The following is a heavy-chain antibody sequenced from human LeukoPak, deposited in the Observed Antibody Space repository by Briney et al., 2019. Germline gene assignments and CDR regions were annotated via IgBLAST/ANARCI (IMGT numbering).Heavy chain of an antibody. V-gene: IGHV4-39*07. J-gene: IGHJ4*02. D-gene: IGHD3-9*01. CDR2: IYDSGST. Sequence: SETLSLTCTVSGGSIRSSYYYWGWIRQPPGKGLEWIGSIYDSGSTNYNPSLKSRVTISVDTSKNQFSLKLSSVTAADTAVYYCARGRNVLRYFDWLFRFDYWGQGTLVTVSS. CDR1: GGSIRSSYYY. CDR3: ARGRNVLRYFDWLFRFDY.